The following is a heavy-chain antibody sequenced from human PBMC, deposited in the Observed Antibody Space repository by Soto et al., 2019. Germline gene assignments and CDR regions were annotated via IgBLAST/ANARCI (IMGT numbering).Heavy chain of an antibody. D-gene: IGHD7-27*01. CDR2: ILPIFGTT. V-gene: IGHV1-69*01. CDR3: ARDETGDSYYYYYGLDV. CDR1: GGTFNTYN. J-gene: IGHJ6*02. Sequence: QVQLVQSGAEMKKPGSSVKVSCKASGGTFNTYNINWVRQAPGQGLEWMGGILPIFGTTNYAQRFQGRVTITADDSTSTAYIELSSLRSEDTAVYYCARDETGDSYYYYYGLDVWGQGTTVTVTS.